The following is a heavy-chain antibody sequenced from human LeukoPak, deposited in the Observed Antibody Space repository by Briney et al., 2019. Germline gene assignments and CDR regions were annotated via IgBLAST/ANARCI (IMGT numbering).Heavy chain of an antibody. D-gene: IGHD3-9*01. CDR2: TKNKANNYNT. CDR1: GLTFSDHC. V-gene: IGHV3-72*01. J-gene: IGHJ4*02. Sequence: PGASLRLSCAASGLTFSDHCMDWVRQAPGKGLEWVGRTKNKANNYNTEYAASVKGRFIISRDDSKNSLFLQMNSLKTEDTAVYYCARVARFDSIDYWGQGTLVTVSS. CDR3: ARVARFDSIDY.